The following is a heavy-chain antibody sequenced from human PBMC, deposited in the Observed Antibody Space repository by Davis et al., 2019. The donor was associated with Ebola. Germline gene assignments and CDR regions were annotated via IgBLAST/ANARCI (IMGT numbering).Heavy chain of an antibody. J-gene: IGHJ6*02. D-gene: IGHD5-12*01. Sequence: SVKVSCKASGGTFSSYAISWVRQAPGQGLEWMGGIIPIFGTANYAQKFQGRVTITADESTSTAYMELSSLRSEDTAVYYCARGGYSGDGGYDSSYYYGMDVWGQGTTVTVSS. CDR1: GGTFSSYA. CDR3: ARGGYSGDGGYDSSYYYGMDV. V-gene: IGHV1-69*13. CDR2: IIPIFGTA.